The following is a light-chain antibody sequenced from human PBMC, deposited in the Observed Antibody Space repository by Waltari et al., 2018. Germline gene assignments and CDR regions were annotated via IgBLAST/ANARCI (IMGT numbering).Light chain of an antibody. CDR1: QSVNSW. Sequence: DIQMTQSPSTLSASVGDRVTITCGASQSVNSWVAWYQQKPGKAPKLLIFKASNLESGVPSRFSGSGSGTEFTLTISSLQPDDFATYHCQQYDSYWTFGQGTKVEIK. CDR2: KAS. V-gene: IGKV1-5*03. J-gene: IGKJ1*01. CDR3: QQYDSYWT.